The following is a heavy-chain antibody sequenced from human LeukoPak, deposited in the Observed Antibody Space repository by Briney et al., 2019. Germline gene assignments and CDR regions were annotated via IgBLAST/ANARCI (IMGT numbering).Heavy chain of an antibody. CDR1: GYTLTAYY. CDR2: INPNSGGT. V-gene: IGHV1-2*06. Sequence: ASVTVSCMASGYTLTAYYIYCVRQAPGQGLEWMGRINPNSGGTDYAQNFQGRVTMTRDTSISTAYMELSRLRSDDAAVYYCARGYCSGGTCYLVENWLDPWGQGTLVTVSS. J-gene: IGHJ5*02. CDR3: ARGYCSGGTCYLVENWLDP. D-gene: IGHD2-15*01.